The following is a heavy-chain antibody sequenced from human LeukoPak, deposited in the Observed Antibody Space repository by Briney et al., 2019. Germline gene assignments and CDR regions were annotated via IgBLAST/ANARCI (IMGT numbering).Heavy chain of an antibody. D-gene: IGHD3/OR15-3a*01. V-gene: IGHV4-34*01. Sequence: SETLSLTCGVHGGSFRGYYWSWIRQPPGKGLEWIGEIDQSGTTNYNPSLKSRVAISIDTSKKQFSLTLTSMTAADTAVYYCARVPHYYFGYGYFDTWGQGTRVIVSS. CDR3: ARVPHYYFGYGYFDT. J-gene: IGHJ4*02. CDR1: GGSFRGYY. CDR2: IDQSGTT.